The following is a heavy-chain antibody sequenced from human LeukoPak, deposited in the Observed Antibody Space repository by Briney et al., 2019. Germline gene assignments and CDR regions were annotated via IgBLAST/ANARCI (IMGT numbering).Heavy chain of an antibody. Sequence: GGSLRLSCAASGFTFSSYGMHWVRQAPGKGLEWVAFIRYDGSNKYYADSVKGRFTISRDNSKNTLYLQMNSLRAEGTAVYYCANLGSYYDSSGYPWDYWGQGTLVTVSS. J-gene: IGHJ4*02. V-gene: IGHV3-30*02. CDR3: ANLGSYYDSSGYPWDY. CDR2: IRYDGSNK. D-gene: IGHD3-22*01. CDR1: GFTFSSYG.